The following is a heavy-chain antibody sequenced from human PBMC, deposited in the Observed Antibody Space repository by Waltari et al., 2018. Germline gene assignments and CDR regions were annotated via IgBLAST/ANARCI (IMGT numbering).Heavy chain of an antibody. V-gene: IGHV1-69*01. CDR1: GGAFSTYA. D-gene: IGHD1-7*01. Sequence: QVQLVQSGAEVKNPGSTLKVSCKTSGGAFSTYAISWVRQAPGQGLEWMGNIPIYGTADYSQKFQGRITITADESTSTAYMELSGLKSDDTAVYYCATFGGNSNWFDPWGQGTLVTVSS. CDR3: ATFGGNSNWFDP. J-gene: IGHJ5*02. CDR2: NIPIYGTA.